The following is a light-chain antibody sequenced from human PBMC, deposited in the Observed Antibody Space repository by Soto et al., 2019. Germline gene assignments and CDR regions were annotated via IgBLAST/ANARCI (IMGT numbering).Light chain of an antibody. CDR2: DVT. Sequence: QSALTQPASVSGSPGQSITISCTGTSSDVGDYNYVSWYQQHPDKAPKLMIYDVTNRPSGVSNRFSGSKSGNTASLTISGLQAEDEADYYCSSYTSSSPLFGGGTKVTVL. CDR3: SSYTSSSPL. V-gene: IGLV2-14*01. J-gene: IGLJ2*01. CDR1: SSDVGDYNY.